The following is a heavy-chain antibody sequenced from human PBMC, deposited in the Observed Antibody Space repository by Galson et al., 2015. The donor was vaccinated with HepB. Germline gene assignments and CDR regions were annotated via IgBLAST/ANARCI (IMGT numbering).Heavy chain of an antibody. D-gene: IGHD3-16*02. Sequence: SLRLSCAASGFTFDDYAMHWVRQAPGKGLEWVSGISWNSGSIGYADSVKGRFTISRDNAKNSLYLQMNSLRAEDTALYYCAKDGPSYVWGSYRYNWFDPWGQGTLVTVSS. CDR3: AKDGPSYVWGSYRYNWFDP. CDR2: ISWNSGSI. J-gene: IGHJ5*02. V-gene: IGHV3-9*01. CDR1: GFTFDDYA.